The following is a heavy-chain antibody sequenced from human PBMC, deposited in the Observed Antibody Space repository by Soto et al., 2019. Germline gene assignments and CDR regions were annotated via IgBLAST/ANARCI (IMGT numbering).Heavy chain of an antibody. CDR2: ITPFFGRA. CDR3: ACLGSRARGDL. CDR1: GGTFISYV. D-gene: IGHD3-10*01. Sequence: QVQLVQSGAEVKKPGSSVKVSCKASGGTFISYVISWVRQAPGQGLEWMGGITPFFGRADYAQKFQGRVTTTAGNSMTTTSMDLTSLRSDEAAVSYCACLGSRARGDLWGHGTLVTVSS. J-gene: IGHJ5*02. V-gene: IGHV1-69*06.